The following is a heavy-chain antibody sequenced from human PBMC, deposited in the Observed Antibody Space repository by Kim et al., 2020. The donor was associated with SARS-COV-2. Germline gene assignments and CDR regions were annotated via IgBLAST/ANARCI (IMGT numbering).Heavy chain of an antibody. D-gene: IGHD2-21*01. CDR3: AIVSFSRYDILVGDYYYYDMEV. CDR1: GFTFSSYG. V-gene: IGHV3-33*01. Sequence: GGSLRLSCAASGFTFSSYGMHWIRQAPGKGLEWVAVIWYDGSKKYYADPVKGRFTISRDNSKNTLYLQMNSPRAEDTAVYYCAIVSFSRYDILVGDYYYYDMEV. J-gene: IGHJ6*01. CDR2: IWYDGSKK.